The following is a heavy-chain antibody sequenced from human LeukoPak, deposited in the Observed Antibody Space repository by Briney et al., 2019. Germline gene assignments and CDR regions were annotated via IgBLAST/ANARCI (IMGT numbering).Heavy chain of an antibody. J-gene: IGHJ4*02. D-gene: IGHD4-11*01. CDR3: ARDKWLTTTHYFDY. Sequence: PGGSLRLSCAASGFTVSRNYMSWVRQAPGKGLEWVSVIYSGGSTYYADSVKGRITISRDNAKNSVYLQMNSLRAEDTAVYYCARDKWLTTTHYFDYWGQGTLVTVSS. CDR1: GFTVSRNY. V-gene: IGHV3-66*01. CDR2: IYSGGST.